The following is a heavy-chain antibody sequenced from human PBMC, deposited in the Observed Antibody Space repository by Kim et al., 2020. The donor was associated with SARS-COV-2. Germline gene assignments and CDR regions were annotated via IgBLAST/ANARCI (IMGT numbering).Heavy chain of an antibody. CDR2: INHSGST. D-gene: IGHD6-25*01. J-gene: IGHJ2*01. CDR3: ARGPQRHFDL. CDR1: GGSFSGYY. Sequence: SETLSLTCAVYGGSFSGYYWSWIRQPPGKGLEWIGEINHSGSTNYNPSLKSRVTISVDTSKNQFSLKLSSVTAADTAVYYCARGPQRHFDLWGRGTLVTVSS. V-gene: IGHV4-34*01.